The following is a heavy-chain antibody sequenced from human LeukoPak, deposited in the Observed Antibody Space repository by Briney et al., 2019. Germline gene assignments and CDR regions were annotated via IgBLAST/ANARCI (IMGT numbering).Heavy chain of an antibody. J-gene: IGHJ6*03. CDR3: ARHIVYPPLYYYYMDG. CDR2: IYTSGST. Sequence: SQTLSLTCTVSGGSISSGSYYWSWIRQPAGKGLEWIGRIYTSGSTNYNPSLKSRVTISVDTSKNQFSLKLSSVTAADTAVYYCARHIVYPPLYYYYMDGWGKGTTVTVSS. D-gene: IGHD2-21*01. V-gene: IGHV4-61*02. CDR1: GGSISSGSYY.